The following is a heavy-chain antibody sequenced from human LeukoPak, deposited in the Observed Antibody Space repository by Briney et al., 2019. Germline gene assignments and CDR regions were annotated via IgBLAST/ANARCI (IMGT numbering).Heavy chain of an antibody. CDR2: IYTSGST. J-gene: IGHJ6*03. D-gene: IGHD2-2*01. CDR1: GGSISSGSYY. Sequence: PSVTPSLTCTLSGGSISSGSYYWSWIRQPAGKGLEWIGRIYTSGSTNYNPSLKSRVSISVDTSKNQFSLKLSSVTAADTAVYYCAREVFTVPYYYYYMDVWGKGTTVTISS. CDR3: AREVFTVPYYYYYMDV. V-gene: IGHV4-61*02.